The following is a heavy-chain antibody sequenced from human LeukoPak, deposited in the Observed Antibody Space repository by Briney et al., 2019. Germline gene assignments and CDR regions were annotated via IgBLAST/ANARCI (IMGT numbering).Heavy chain of an antibody. CDR2: ISSSSSYI. V-gene: IGHV3-21*01. Sequence: GGSLRLSCAASGFTFSSYSMNWVRQAPGKGLEWVSSISSSSSYIYYADSVKGRFTISRDNAKNSLYLQMNSLRAEDTAVYYCARDPRSSWYVDVDCWGQGTLVTVSS. D-gene: IGHD6-13*01. CDR1: GFTFSSYS. CDR3: ARDPRSSWYVDVDC. J-gene: IGHJ4*02.